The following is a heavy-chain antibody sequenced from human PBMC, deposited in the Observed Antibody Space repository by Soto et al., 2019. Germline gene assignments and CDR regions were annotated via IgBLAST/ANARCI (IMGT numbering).Heavy chain of an antibody. CDR2: IGGSSGHI. D-gene: IGHD2-8*01. Sequence: PGGSLRLSCAASGFPFGSYSMVWVRQDPEKGLEWVSSIGGSSGHIYYADSLKGRFTISRDNAKNSLYLQMNSLRVEDTAVYYCARTNGAYSNYFDYWGQGTLVTV. CDR3: ARTNGAYSNYFDY. J-gene: IGHJ4*02. CDR1: GFPFGSYS. V-gene: IGHV3-21*01.